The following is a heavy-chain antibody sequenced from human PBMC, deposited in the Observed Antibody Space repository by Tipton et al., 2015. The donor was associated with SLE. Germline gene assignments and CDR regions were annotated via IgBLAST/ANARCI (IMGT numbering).Heavy chain of an antibody. CDR1: GYSISSGYY. V-gene: IGHV4-38-2*01. CDR3: ARRSGGFLDY. CDR2: IYHSGST. D-gene: IGHD3-10*01. Sequence: LRLSCAVSGYSISSGYYWGWIRQPPGKGLEWIGSIYHSGSTYYNPSLKSRVTISVDTSKNQFSLKLISVTAADTAVYYCARRSGGFLDYWGQGTLVTVSS. J-gene: IGHJ4*02.